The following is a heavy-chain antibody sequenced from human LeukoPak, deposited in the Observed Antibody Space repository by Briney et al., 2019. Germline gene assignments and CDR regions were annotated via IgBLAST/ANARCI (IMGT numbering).Heavy chain of an antibody. CDR2: ISSSSSSYI. Sequence: GGSLRLSCAASGFTFSSYSMNWVRQAPGKGLEWVSSISSSSSSYIYYADSVKGRFTISRDNAKNSLYLQMNSLRAEDTAVYYCARARDSSGYYYLFDYWGQGTLVTVSS. D-gene: IGHD3-22*01. J-gene: IGHJ4*02. V-gene: IGHV3-21*01. CDR1: GFTFSSYS. CDR3: ARARDSSGYYYLFDY.